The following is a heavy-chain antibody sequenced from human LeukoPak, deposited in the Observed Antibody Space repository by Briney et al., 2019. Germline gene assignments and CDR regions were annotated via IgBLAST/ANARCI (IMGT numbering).Heavy chain of an antibody. J-gene: IGHJ6*03. CDR1: GFTFSSYS. V-gene: IGHV3-48*01. CDR3: AHRADYMDV. CDR2: ISSSSSTI. Sequence: GGSLRLSCAASGFTFSSYSMNWVRQAPGKGREWFSYISSSSSTIYYADSVKGRFTISRDNAKNSLYLQMNSLRAEDTAVYYCAHRADYMDVWGKGTTVTVSS.